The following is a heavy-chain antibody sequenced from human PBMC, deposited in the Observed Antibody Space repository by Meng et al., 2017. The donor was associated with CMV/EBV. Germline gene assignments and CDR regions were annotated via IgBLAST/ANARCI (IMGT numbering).Heavy chain of an antibody. J-gene: IGHJ4*02. CDR3: AREAPLSFWSGLN. CDR2: ISSSSSYI. D-gene: IGHD3-3*01. CDR1: GFTFSSYS. Sequence: GGSLRLSCAAPGFTFSSYSMNWVRQAPGKGLEWVSSISSSSSYIYYADSVKGRFTISRDNAKNSLYLQMNSLRAEDTAVYYCAREAPLSFWSGLNWGQGTLVTVSS. V-gene: IGHV3-21*01.